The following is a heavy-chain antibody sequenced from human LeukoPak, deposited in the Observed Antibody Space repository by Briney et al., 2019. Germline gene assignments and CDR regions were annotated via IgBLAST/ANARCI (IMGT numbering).Heavy chain of an antibody. J-gene: IGHJ4*02. CDR3: ARGRSSWSSPRFQRPFDY. CDR2: IYYSGST. Sequence: SETLSLTCTVSGGSISSSSYYWGWIRQPPGKGLEWIGSIYYSGSTYYNPSLKSRVTISVDTSKNQFSLKLSSVTAADTAVYYCARGRSSWSSPRFQRPFDYWGQGTLVTVSS. V-gene: IGHV4-39*07. D-gene: IGHD6-13*01. CDR1: GGSISSSSYY.